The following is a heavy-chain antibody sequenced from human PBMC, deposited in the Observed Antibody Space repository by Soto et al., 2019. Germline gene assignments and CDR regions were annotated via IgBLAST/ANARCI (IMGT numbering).Heavy chain of an antibody. J-gene: IGHJ3*02. V-gene: IGHV4-59*01. Sequence: SETLSLTCTVSGGSISSYYWSWIRQPPGKGLEWIGYIYYSGSTNYNPSLKSRVTISVDTPKNQFSLKLSSVTAADTAVYYCARDRTYYYDSSGYYPGAFDIWGQGTMVTVSS. CDR2: IYYSGST. CDR3: ARDRTYYYDSSGYYPGAFDI. D-gene: IGHD3-22*01. CDR1: GGSISSYY.